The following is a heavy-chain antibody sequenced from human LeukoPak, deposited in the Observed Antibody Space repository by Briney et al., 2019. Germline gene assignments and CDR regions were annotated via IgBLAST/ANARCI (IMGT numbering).Heavy chain of an antibody. J-gene: IGHJ4*02. CDR2: ISGSGGST. D-gene: IGHD3-16*01. CDR1: GFTFSSYA. V-gene: IGHV3-23*01. Sequence: GGSLRLSCAASGFTFSSYAMSWVRQAPGKGLEWVSAISGSGGSTYYADSVKGRFTISRNNSKNTLYLQMNSLRAEDTAVYYCAKWGGKEDTYGPTPDYWGQGTLVTVSS. CDR3: AKWGGKEDTYGPTPDY.